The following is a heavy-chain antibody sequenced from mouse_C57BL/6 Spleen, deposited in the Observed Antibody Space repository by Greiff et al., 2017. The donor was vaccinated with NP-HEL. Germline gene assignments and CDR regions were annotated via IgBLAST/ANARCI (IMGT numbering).Heavy chain of an antibody. D-gene: IGHD3-2*02. CDR1: GYTFTDYY. CDR3: ARPLDSSGYAWFAY. Sequence: EVQLQQSGPELVKPGASVKISCKASGYTFTDYYMNWVKQSHGKSLEWIGDINPNNGGTSYNQKFKGKATLTVDKSSSTAYMELRSLTSEDSAVYYCARPLDSSGYAWFAYWGQGTLVTVSA. CDR2: INPNNGGT. J-gene: IGHJ3*01. V-gene: IGHV1-26*01.